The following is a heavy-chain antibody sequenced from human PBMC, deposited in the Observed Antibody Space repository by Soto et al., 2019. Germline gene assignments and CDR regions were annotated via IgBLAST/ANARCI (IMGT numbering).Heavy chain of an antibody. V-gene: IGHV3-30*18. CDR1: GFTFSAYG. CDR3: AKDSLYSVYDFYCDN. CDR2: ISYDGSST. D-gene: IGHD5-12*01. Sequence: QVQLVESGGGVVQPGRSLRLSCEASGFTFSAYGMHWVRQAPGKGLEWVAVISYDGSSTYVAASVKGRFIISRDNSKNTLHLQMNTLRVEDTAVYYCAKDSLYSVYDFYCDNWGQGTLVTVSS. J-gene: IGHJ4*02.